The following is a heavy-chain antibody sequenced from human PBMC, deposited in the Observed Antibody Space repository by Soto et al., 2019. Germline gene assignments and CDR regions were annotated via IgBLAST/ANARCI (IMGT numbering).Heavy chain of an antibody. Sequence: SATLSLTCTVSGVSIGSYHWSWVRQPPGKGLEWIASVYYTGTTNYNPSLGSRVTISIDAPGNRFSMEITSVTAADTAIYFCSRDPVPPGMFDFWGQGTHVTAAS. CDR1: GVSIGSYH. CDR2: VYYTGTT. CDR3: SRDPVPPGMFDF. V-gene: IGHV4-59*01. D-gene: IGHD3-10*01. J-gene: IGHJ4*01.